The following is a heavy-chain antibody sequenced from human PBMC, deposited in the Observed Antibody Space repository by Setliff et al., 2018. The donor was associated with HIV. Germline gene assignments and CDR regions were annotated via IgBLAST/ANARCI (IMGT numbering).Heavy chain of an antibody. D-gene: IGHD3-9*01. V-gene: IGHV4-34*01. J-gene: IGHJ6*02. CDR1: GGSFSGYY. CDR3: ARGSILTSYDMDV. Sequence: SETLSLTCAVYGGSFSGYYWSWIRQPPGKGLEWIGEINHSGSTNYNPSLKSRVTISVDTSKNHFSLKLRSVTAADTAVYYCARGSILTSYDMDVWGQGTTVTVSS. CDR2: INHSGST.